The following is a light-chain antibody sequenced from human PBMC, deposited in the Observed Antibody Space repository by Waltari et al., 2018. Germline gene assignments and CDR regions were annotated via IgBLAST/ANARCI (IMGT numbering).Light chain of an antibody. V-gene: IGKV1-39*01. Sequence: IQMTQSPPSLSASVGDTVTITCRASQSLNTYLNWYQQKPGKAPKLLIYDVSSLQSGVPSRFSGSGSGTDFTLTISSLQPEDFATYYCQQSYSTPRTFGHGIKVEI. CDR3: QQSYSTPRT. CDR1: QSLNTY. CDR2: DVS. J-gene: IGKJ1*01.